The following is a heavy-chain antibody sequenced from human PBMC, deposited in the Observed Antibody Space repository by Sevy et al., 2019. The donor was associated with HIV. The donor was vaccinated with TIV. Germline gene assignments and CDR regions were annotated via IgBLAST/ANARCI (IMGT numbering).Heavy chain of an antibody. CDR3: VYYDSSPPVQLY. CDR2: INPSGGST. J-gene: IGHJ4*02. D-gene: IGHD3-22*01. V-gene: IGHV1-46*01. Sequence: ASVKVSCKASGYTFTSYYMHWVRQAPGQGLEWMGIINPSGGSTSYAQKFQGRVTMTRETSTSTVYMELSSLRSEDTAVYYCVYYDSSPPVQLYWGQGTLVTVSS. CDR1: GYTFTSYY.